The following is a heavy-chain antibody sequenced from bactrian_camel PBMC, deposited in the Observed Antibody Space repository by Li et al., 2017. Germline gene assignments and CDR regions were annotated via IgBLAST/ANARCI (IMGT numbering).Heavy chain of an antibody. V-gene: IGHV3S26*01. Sequence: QVQLVESGGGSVQAGGSLRLSCAASGYTYSSYCMGWFRQAPGKEREGVAAIDSDGSTSYADSVKGRFTISKDNAKNTLYLQMNSLKPEDTAMYYCAADRWPLTWEKGLLFSLSPSYWGQGTQVTVS. CDR2: IDSDGST. J-gene: IGHJ4*01. D-gene: IGHD3*01. CDR3: AADRWPLTWEKGLLFSLSPSY. CDR1: GYTYSSYC.